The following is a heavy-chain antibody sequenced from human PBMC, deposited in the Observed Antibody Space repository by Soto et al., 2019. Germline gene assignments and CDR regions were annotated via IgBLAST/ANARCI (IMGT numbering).Heavy chain of an antibody. V-gene: IGHV3-21*01. CDR3: ARDHTVTTYFYYYGMDV. CDR2: ISSSSSYI. D-gene: IGHD4-4*01. J-gene: IGHJ6*02. Sequence: LRLSCAASGFTFSSYSMNWVRQAPGKGLEWVSSISSSSSYIYYADSVKGRFTISRDNAKNSLYLQMNSLRAEDTAVYYCARDHTVTTYFYYYGMDVWGQGTTVTVSS. CDR1: GFTFSSYS.